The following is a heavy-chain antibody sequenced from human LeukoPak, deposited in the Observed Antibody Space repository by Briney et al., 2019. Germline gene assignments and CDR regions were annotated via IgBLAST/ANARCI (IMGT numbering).Heavy chain of an antibody. J-gene: IGHJ4*02. CDR3: ARGPRITSHFDWLWVDY. Sequence: GGSLRLSCAASGFTFSSYAMSWVRQAPGKGLEWVSAISGSGGSTYYADSVKGRFTISRDNSKNTLYLQMNSLRAEDTAVYYCARGPRITSHFDWLWVDYWGQGTLVTVSS. V-gene: IGHV3-23*01. CDR1: GFTFSSYA. D-gene: IGHD3-9*01. CDR2: ISGSGGST.